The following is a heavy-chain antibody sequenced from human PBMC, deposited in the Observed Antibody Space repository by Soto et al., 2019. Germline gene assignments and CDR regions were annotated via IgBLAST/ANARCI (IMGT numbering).Heavy chain of an antibody. CDR1: GFTFSGYA. Sequence: GGSLRLSCAASGFTFSGYAMHWVRQAPGKGLEWVAVISYDGSNKYYADSVKGRFTISRDNSKNTLYLQMNSLRAEDTAVYYCATLYDFWSGYYAYYFDYWGQGTLVTVSS. V-gene: IGHV3-30-3*01. J-gene: IGHJ4*02. CDR3: ATLYDFWSGYYAYYFDY. CDR2: ISYDGSNK. D-gene: IGHD3-3*01.